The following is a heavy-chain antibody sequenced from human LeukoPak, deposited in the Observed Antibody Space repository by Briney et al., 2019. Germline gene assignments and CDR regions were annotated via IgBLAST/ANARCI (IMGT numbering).Heavy chain of an antibody. Sequence: SVKLSCKASGGTFSNYAFNWVRQAPGPGLEWMGRIIPVLGTANYAQKFQGRVTITADKSTSTAYMELSSLRSEDTAVYYCARDQGTTVPHHFYHSGMDVWGQGTTVRLSS. D-gene: IGHD4-11*01. V-gene: IGHV1-69*04. CDR1: GGTFSNYA. J-gene: IGHJ6*02. CDR3: ARDQGTTVPHHFYHSGMDV. CDR2: IIPVLGTA.